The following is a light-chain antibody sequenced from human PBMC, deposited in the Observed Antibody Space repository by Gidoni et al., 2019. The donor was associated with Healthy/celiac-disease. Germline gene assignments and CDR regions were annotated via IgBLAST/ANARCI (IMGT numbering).Light chain of an antibody. J-gene: IGKJ1*01. CDR2: AAS. V-gene: IGKV1-8*01. CDR1: QGISSY. Sequence: AIGMTQSPSSLSASTGDRVTITCRASQGISSYCAWYQQKPGKAPKLLIYAASSLQSGVPSSFSGSGSGTDFTLTISCLQSEDFATDYLQHYYRYPLTFGQGTKVESK. CDR3: QHYYRYPLT.